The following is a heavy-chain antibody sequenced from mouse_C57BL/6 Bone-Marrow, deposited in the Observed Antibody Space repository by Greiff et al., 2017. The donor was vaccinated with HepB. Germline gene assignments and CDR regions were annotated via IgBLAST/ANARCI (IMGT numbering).Heavy chain of an antibody. CDR1: GYAFTYFL. J-gene: IGHJ2*01. Sequence: QVQLQQSGAELVRPGTSVKVSCKASGYAFTYFLIEWVKQRPGQGLEWIGVINPGSGGTNYNGKFKGKATLTADKSSSTAYMQLSSLTSEDSAVYFCARGTDLGNYFDYWGQGTTLTVSS. D-gene: IGHD3-3*01. CDR3: ARGTDLGNYFDY. V-gene: IGHV1-54*01. CDR2: INPGSGGT.